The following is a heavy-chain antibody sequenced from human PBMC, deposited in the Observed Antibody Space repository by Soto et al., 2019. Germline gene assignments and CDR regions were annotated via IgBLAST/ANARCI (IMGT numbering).Heavy chain of an antibody. CDR3: ARSGQPRSYYYYYYGMDV. V-gene: IGHV3-30*03. CDR2: ISYDGSNK. D-gene: IGHD3-10*01. J-gene: IGHJ6*02. CDR1: GFTFSSYG. Sequence: GGSLRLSCAASGFTFSSYGMHWVRQAPGKGLEWVAVISYDGSNKYYADSVKGRFTISRDNSKNTLYLQMNSLRSDDTAVYYCARSGQPRSYYYYYYGMDVWGQGTTVTVSS.